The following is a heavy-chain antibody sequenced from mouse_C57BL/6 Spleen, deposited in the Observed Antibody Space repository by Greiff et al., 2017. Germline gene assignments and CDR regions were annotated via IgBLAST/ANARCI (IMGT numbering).Heavy chain of an antibody. J-gene: IGHJ2*01. D-gene: IGHD2-1*01. CDR2: IYPYNGVS. CDR1: GYSFTGYY. Sequence: VQLQQSGPELVKPGASVQISCKASGYSFTGYYMHWVKQSHGNILDWIGYIYPYNGVSRYNQKFKGKATLTVDKSSSTAYMEPRSLTSEDSAVYYCARVGYYGNYGGVDYFDYWGQGTTLTVSS. CDR3: ARVGYYGNYGGVDYFDY. V-gene: IGHV1-31*01.